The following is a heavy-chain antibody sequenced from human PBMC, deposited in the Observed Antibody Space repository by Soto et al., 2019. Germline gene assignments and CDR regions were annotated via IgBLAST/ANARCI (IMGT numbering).Heavy chain of an antibody. CDR3: ARSPRSTTYMDV. CDR1: GGTFSSYT. J-gene: IGHJ6*03. V-gene: IGHV1-69*02. D-gene: IGHD2-2*01. Sequence: QVQLVQSGAEVKKPGSSVKVSCKASGGTFSSYTISWVRQAPGQGLEWMGRIIPILGIANYAQKFQGRVTITADKSTSTAYMELSSLRSEDTAVYYCARSPRSTTYMDVWGKGTTVTVSS. CDR2: IIPILGIA.